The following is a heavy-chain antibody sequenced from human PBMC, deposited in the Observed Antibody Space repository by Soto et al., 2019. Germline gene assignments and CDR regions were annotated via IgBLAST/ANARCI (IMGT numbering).Heavy chain of an antibody. CDR2: MNPNSGNT. D-gene: IGHD4-4*01. Sequence: ASVKVSCKASGYTFTSYDINWVRQATGQGLEWMGWMNPNSGNTGYAQKFQGRVTMTRNTSISTAYMELSSLRSEDTAVYYCAREHFYSNSELSLWDSYYMDVWGKGTTVTVSS. J-gene: IGHJ6*03. CDR1: GYTFTSYD. CDR3: AREHFYSNSELSLWDSYYMDV. V-gene: IGHV1-8*01.